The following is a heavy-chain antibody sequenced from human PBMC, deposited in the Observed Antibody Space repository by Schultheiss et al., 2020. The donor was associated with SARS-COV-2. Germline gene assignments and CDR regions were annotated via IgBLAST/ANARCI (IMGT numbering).Heavy chain of an antibody. CDR3: ARHGQQLVRVFDP. Sequence: SQTLSLTCTVSGGSISRSYWSWIRQPPGKGLEWIGNIFYSGSTNYSPSLKSRVTISVDTSKNQFSLKLSSVTAADTAVYYCARHGQQLVRVFDPWGQGTLVTVSS. V-gene: IGHV4-59*08. CDR2: IFYSGST. D-gene: IGHD6-13*01. CDR1: GGSISRSY. J-gene: IGHJ5*02.